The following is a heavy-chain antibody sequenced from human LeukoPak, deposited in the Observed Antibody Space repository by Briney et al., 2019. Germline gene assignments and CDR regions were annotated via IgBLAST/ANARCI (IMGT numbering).Heavy chain of an antibody. CDR2: IIPILGIA. D-gene: IGHD1-26*01. J-gene: IGHJ4*02. CDR1: GYTFTSYA. V-gene: IGHV1-69*04. CDR3: ARDSGSYVFDY. Sequence: SVKVSCKASGYTFTSYAISWVRQAPGQGLEWMGRIIPILGIANYAQKFQGRVTITADKSTSTAYMELSSLRSEDTAVYYCARDSGSYVFDYWGQGTLVTVSS.